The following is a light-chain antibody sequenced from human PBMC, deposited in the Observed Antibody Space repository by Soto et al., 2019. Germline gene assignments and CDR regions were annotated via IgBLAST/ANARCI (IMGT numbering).Light chain of an antibody. CDR1: QDISTY. CDR2: DAS. Sequence: DIQITQSPSSLSASVVNRVTITCQASQDISTYLNWYQQKPGKAPKLLIYDASNLETGVPSRFSGSGSGTDFTLTISSLQPEDFATYYCQQSYSTWTFGQGTKVDI. CDR3: QQSYSTWT. V-gene: IGKV1-33*01. J-gene: IGKJ1*01.